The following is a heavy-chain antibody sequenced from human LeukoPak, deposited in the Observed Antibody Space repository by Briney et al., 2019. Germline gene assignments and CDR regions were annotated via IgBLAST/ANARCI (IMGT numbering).Heavy chain of an antibody. CDR2: ISAYNGNT. CDR1: GYTFTSYG. Sequence: ASVKVSCKASGYTFTSYGISWVRQAPGQGLEWMGWISAYNGNTNYAQKLQGRVTMTTDTSTSTAYMELRSLRSDDTAVYYLAMGVSSGYYREAGRAGGRFDYWGQGTLVTVSS. CDR3: AMGVSSGYYREAGRAGGRFDY. D-gene: IGHD3-22*01. J-gene: IGHJ4*02. V-gene: IGHV1-18*01.